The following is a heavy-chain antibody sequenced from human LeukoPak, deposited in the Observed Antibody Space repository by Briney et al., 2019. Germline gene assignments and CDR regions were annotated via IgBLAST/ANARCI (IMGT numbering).Heavy chain of an antibody. J-gene: IGHJ6*04. CDR3: ARIRLGYCSGGSCYYKYYYYGMDV. Sequence: PGGSLRLSCAASGSTFSIYSMNWVRQPPGKGLEWVSSISSSSIYIYYADSVKGRFTISRDNAKNSLYLQMNSLRAEHTAVYYCARIRLGYCSGGSCYYKYYYYGMDVWGKGTTVTVSS. V-gene: IGHV3-21*01. CDR1: GSTFSIYS. D-gene: IGHD2-15*01. CDR2: ISSSSIYI.